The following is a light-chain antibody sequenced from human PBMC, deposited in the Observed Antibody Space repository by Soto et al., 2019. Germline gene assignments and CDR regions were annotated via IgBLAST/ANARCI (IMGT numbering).Light chain of an antibody. CDR2: HDX. CDR3: QQYVTSPPGT. CDR1: QSISVW. J-gene: IGKJ1*01. V-gene: IGKV1-5*01. Sequence: DIRMSPSPSTLAASLGDRVTFPXRASQSISVWFAWYKQQTGXXTKLXXXHDXTLESGVLSRFRGSGSGTEFTLTLSRLEPGDVAVYYCQQYVTSPPGTVGQGTKVDIK.